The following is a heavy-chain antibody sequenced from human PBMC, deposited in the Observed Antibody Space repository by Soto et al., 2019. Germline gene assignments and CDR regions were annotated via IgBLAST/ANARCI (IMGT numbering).Heavy chain of an antibody. Sequence: ASVKVSCKASGYTFTSYYMHWVRQAPGQGLEWMGIINPSGGSTSYAQKFQGRVTMTRDTSTSTVYMELSSLRSEDTAVYYCARRVYVDNGDTPYFDHWGQGTLVTVSS. CDR3: ARRVYVDNGDTPYFDH. J-gene: IGHJ4*02. D-gene: IGHD3-10*01. CDR2: INPSGGST. CDR1: GYTFTSYY. V-gene: IGHV1-46*01.